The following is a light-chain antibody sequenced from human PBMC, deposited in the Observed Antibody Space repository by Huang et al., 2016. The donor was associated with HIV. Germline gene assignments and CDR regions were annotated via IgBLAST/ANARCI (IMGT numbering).Light chain of an antibody. CDR3: QQSYSTPLT. J-gene: IGKJ4*01. CDR2: AAS. V-gene: IGKV1-39*01. Sequence: DIQMTQSPSSLSASVGDRVTITCRASQNIETYLNWYQQKPGKSPKLLIFAASILQSGVPSRFSGSGSGTEFTLTISSLQPEDFATFYCQQSYSTPLTFGGGTKVEI. CDR1: QNIETY.